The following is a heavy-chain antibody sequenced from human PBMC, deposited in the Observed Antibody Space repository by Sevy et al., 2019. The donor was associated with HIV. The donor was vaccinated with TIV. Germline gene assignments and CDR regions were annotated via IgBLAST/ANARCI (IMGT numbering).Heavy chain of an antibody. CDR1: AXXFTAYY. CDR3: ARDGRIXGXGGXXXX. V-gene: IGHV1-2*02. J-gene: IGHJ4*02. Sequence: ASVKXSXKASAXXFTAYYMHXVRQAXGQGXEWMGXINXXXXXTSYAQKFQGRVTMTTDTSISTAYMDLTRLGSDDTAVYYCARDGRIXGXGGXXXXXGXGTLVTVSS. D-gene: IGHD2-15*01. CDR2: INXXXXXT.